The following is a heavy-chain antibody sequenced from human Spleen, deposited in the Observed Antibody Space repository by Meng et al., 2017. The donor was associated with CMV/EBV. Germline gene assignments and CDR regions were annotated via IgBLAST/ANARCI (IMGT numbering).Heavy chain of an antibody. CDR1: GFTFSSYW. CDR3: ARGAAFDI. Sequence: LSLTCAASGFTFSSYWMHWVRQAPGKGLVWVSRINSDGSSTTYADSVKGRFTISRDNAKNSLYLQINSLRAEDTAVYYCARGAAFDIWGQGTMVTVSS. J-gene: IGHJ3*02. CDR2: INSDGSST. V-gene: IGHV3-74*01.